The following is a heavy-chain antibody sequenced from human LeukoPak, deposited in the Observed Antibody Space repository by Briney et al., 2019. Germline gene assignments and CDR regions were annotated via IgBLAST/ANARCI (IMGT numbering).Heavy chain of an antibody. D-gene: IGHD6-13*01. CDR1: GFKFSAHY. CDR3: TTVRIAAAGTNYFYGMDV. Sequence: PGGSLRLSCAASGFKFSAHYMDWVRQAPGKGLEWVGRIKTKTDGGTTDYAAPVKGRFTVSRDDSKNTLYLQMDSLKTEDTAVYFCTTVRIAAAGTNYFYGMDVWGQGTTVTVSS. V-gene: IGHV3-15*01. J-gene: IGHJ6*02. CDR2: IKTKTDGGTT.